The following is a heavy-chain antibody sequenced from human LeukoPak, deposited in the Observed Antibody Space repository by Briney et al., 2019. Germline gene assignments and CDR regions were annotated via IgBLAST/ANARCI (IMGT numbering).Heavy chain of an antibody. D-gene: IGHD1-14*01. CDR3: ARHGTISSESYFDY. CDR2: IHNSGRT. V-gene: IGHV4-59*08. CDR1: GGSVSSYY. Sequence: PSETLSLTCSVSGGSVSSYYWSWIRQSPGKGLEWIGYIHNSGRTTYNPSLKSRVTGFVDTSKNQVSLRLSSVTAADTAVYYCARHGTISSESYFDYWGQGALVTVSS. J-gene: IGHJ4*02.